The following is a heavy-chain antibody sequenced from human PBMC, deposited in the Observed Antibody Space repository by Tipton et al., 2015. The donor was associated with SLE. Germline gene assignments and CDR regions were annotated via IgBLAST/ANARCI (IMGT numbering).Heavy chain of an antibody. D-gene: IGHD3-3*01. V-gene: IGHV4-34*01. Sequence: TLSLTCAVYGGSFSGYYWTWIRQPPGEGLEWIGEINHSGNTNYSPALKSRVIMSVDTSKIQFSLRLDSLTAGDTAIYYCVRSSGYYIDFWGQGALVTVSS. J-gene: IGHJ4*02. CDR1: GGSFSGYY. CDR3: VRSSGYYIDF. CDR2: INHSGNT.